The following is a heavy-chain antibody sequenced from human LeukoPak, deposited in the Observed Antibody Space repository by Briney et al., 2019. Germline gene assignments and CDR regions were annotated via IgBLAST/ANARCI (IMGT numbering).Heavy chain of an antibody. V-gene: IGHV4-61*08. CDR2: ISSSGT. Sequence: SETLSLTCTVSGGSVSSGGDYWSWIRQPPGKGLEWIGYISSSGTNYNPSLKSRVTISVDTSKNQFSLKLRSATTADTALYCCAREGECSGGSCYSYGWFDPWGQGTLVTVSS. J-gene: IGHJ5*02. CDR3: AREGECSGGSCYSYGWFDP. CDR1: GGSVSSGGDY. D-gene: IGHD2-15*01.